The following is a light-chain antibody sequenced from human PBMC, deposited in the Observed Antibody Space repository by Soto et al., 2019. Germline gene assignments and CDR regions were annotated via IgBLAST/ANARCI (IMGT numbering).Light chain of an antibody. J-gene: IGLJ1*01. CDR3: SSYTSSSSYV. Sequence: QSALTQPASVSESPGQSITISCTGTSSDVGGYNYVSCYQQPPGKAPKLMIYAVTNRPSGVSNRFSGSKSGNTASLTISGLQAEDEADYYCSSYTSSSSYVFGTGTKLTVL. CDR2: AVT. V-gene: IGLV2-14*01. CDR1: SSDVGGYNY.